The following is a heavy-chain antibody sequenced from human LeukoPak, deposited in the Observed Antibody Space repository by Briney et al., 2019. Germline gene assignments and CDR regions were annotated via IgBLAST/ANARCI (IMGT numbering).Heavy chain of an antibody. V-gene: IGHV1-8*01. D-gene: IGHD5-18*01. J-gene: IGHJ4*02. CDR1: GYTFTSYD. CDR3: ARGLGRTAMVTRGGVRFDY. Sequence: ASVKVSCKASGYTFTSYDINWVRQATGQGLEWMGWMNPNSGNTGYAQKFQGRITMTRNTSISTAYMELSSLKSEDTAVYYCARGLGRTAMVTRGGVRFDYWGQGTLVTVSS. CDR2: MNPNSGNT.